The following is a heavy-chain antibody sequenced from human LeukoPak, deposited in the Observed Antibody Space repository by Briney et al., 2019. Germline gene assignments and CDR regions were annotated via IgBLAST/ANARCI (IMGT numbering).Heavy chain of an antibody. Sequence: GGSLRLSCAASGFTFSSYSMNWVRQAPGKGLEWVSSISSSSSYIYYADSVKGRFTISRDNAKNSLYLQMNSLRAEDTAVYYCARLIAYYDSSGYYEVFDYWGQGTLVTVSS. CDR2: ISSSSSYI. CDR3: ARLIAYYDSSGYYEVFDY. D-gene: IGHD3-22*01. J-gene: IGHJ4*02. V-gene: IGHV3-21*01. CDR1: GFTFSSYS.